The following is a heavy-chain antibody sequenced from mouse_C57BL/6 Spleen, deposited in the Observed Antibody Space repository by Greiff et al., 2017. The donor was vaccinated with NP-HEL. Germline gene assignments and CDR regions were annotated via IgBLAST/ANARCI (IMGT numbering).Heavy chain of an antibody. V-gene: IGHV7-3*01. D-gene: IGHD1-1*01. CDR2: IRNKANGYTT. CDR1: GFTFTDYY. J-gene: IGHJ2*01. CDR3: ARDYYNYFDY. Sequence: EVQGVESGGGLVQPGGSLSLSCAASGFTFTDYYMSWVRQPPGKALAWLGFIRNKANGYTTEYSASVKGRFTISRDNSQSILYLQMNALRAEDSATYYCARDYYNYFDYWGQGTTLTVSS.